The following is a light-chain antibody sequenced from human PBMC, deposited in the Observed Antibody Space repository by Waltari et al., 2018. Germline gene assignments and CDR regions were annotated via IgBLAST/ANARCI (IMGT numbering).Light chain of an antibody. CDR3: SSFTTSSTLVV. J-gene: IGLJ2*01. CDR2: GVS. Sequence: QSALTQPASVSGSPGQSITISCTGTSSDIGDYNYVSWYQQYPGRAPKLIISGVSLRPSGVSARFSGSKSGNTASLTISALQADDEADYYCSSFTTSSTLVVFGGGTKLTVL. CDR1: SSDIGDYNY. V-gene: IGLV2-14*03.